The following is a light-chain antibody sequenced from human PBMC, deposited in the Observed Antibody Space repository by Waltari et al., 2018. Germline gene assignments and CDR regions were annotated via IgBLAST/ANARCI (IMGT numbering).Light chain of an antibody. CDR2: WSA. J-gene: IGKJ4*01. Sequence: DIVMTQSPDSLAVSLGERATINCKSSQSVLYRSNNKHSVAWYQQKPGQSPKLLIYWSATRESGVPDRFSGGGSGTDFTLTISSLQVDDVAIYYCQQYYSLPTFGGGTKVEI. CDR1: QSVLYRSNNKHS. CDR3: QQYYSLPT. V-gene: IGKV4-1*01.